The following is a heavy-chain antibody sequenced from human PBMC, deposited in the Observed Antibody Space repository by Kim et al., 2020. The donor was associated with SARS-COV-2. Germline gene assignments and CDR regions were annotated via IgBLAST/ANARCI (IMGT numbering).Heavy chain of an antibody. CDR3: ARANHVLRYFDGHNPTFFDA. D-gene: IGHD3-9*01. J-gene: IGHJ4*02. CDR1: GYSFTSYW. Sequence: GESLKISCKGSGYSFTSYWIGWVRQMPGKGLEWMGIIYPGDSDTRYSPSFQGQVTISADKSISTAYLQWSSLKASDTAMYYCARANHVLRYFDGHNPTFFDAWGQGTLVTVSS. V-gene: IGHV5-51*01. CDR2: IYPGDSDT.